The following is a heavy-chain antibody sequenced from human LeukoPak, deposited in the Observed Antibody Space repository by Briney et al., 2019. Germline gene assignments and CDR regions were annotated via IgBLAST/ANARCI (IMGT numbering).Heavy chain of an antibody. V-gene: IGHV3-23*01. CDR3: AKDLTSYYYDSSGYH. CDR2: ISGSGGST. J-gene: IGHJ5*02. Sequence: GGSQRLSCAASGFTFSSYAMSWVRQAPGKGLEWVSAISGSGGSTYYADSVKGRFTISRDNSKNTLYLQMNSLRAEDTAVYYCAKDLTSYYYDSSGYHWGQGTLVTVSS. D-gene: IGHD3-22*01. CDR1: GFTFSSYA.